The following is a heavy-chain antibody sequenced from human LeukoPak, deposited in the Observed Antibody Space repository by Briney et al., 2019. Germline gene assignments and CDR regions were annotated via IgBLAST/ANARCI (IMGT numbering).Heavy chain of an antibody. Sequence: PGRSLRLSCAASGFTFSSYGMHWVRQAPGKGLEWVAVIWYDGSNKYYADSVKGRFTISRDNSKNTLYLQMNSLRAEDTAVYYCAKNYYDSSGWPPTFDYWGQGTLVAVSS. CDR3: AKNYYDSSGWPPTFDY. V-gene: IGHV3-33*06. CDR2: IWYDGSNK. J-gene: IGHJ4*02. CDR1: GFTFSSYG. D-gene: IGHD3-22*01.